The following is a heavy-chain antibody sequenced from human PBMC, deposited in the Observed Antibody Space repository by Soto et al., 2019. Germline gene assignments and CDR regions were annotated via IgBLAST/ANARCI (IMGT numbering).Heavy chain of an antibody. Sequence: PGGSLRLSCAASGFTVGASALQWVRQASGKGLEWLGRIGSKGETYATTYAASVKGRFTISRDDSKKTAYLQMNSLESEDTAVNYCSRDDSDSFFNWGRGTLVTVSS. V-gene: IGHV3-73*01. D-gene: IGHD3-16*01. CDR1: GFTVGASA. CDR2: IGSKGETYAT. CDR3: SRDDSDSFFN. J-gene: IGHJ4*02.